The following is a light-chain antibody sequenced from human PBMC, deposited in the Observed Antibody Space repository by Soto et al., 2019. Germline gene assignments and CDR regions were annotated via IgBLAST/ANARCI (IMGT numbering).Light chain of an antibody. Sequence: EIVMTQSPATLSVSPGERVTLSCRASQSITTTLAWYQQKPGQAPRLLIYGASARAAGVPDRFSVSGSGRDFTLTISSLQSEDFAVYYCQQYYSTRTFGQGTKVEI. V-gene: IGKV3-15*01. J-gene: IGKJ1*01. CDR1: QSITTT. CDR3: QQYYSTRT. CDR2: GAS.